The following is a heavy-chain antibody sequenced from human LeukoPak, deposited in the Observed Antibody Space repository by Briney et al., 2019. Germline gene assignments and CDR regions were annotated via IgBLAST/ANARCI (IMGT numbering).Heavy chain of an antibody. J-gene: IGHJ4*02. CDR2: ISGSSSTV. V-gene: IGHV3-48*01. D-gene: IGHD3-22*01. Sequence: GGPLRLSCAASGFTFNFYNMNWVRQAPGKGLEWLSYISGSSSTVHYADSVKGRFTVSRDNAKNSLYLQMDSLRAEDTAVYYCARIDSRGDLSFDFWGQGTLVTVAS. CDR1: GFTFNFYN. CDR3: ARIDSRGDLSFDF.